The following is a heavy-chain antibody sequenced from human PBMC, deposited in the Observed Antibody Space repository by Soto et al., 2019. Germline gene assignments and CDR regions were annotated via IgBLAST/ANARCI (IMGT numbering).Heavy chain of an antibody. Sequence: SLRLSCAASGFTFSSYSMNGGRQAPGKGLEWVSSISSSSSYIYYADSVKGRFTISRDNAKNSLYLQMNSLRAEDTAVYYCATYYCSSTSCYFGNYYYYMDVWGKGTTVTVSS. CDR1: GFTFSSYS. CDR2: ISSSSSYI. J-gene: IGHJ6*03. V-gene: IGHV3-21*01. CDR3: ATYYCSSTSCYFGNYYYYMDV. D-gene: IGHD2-2*01.